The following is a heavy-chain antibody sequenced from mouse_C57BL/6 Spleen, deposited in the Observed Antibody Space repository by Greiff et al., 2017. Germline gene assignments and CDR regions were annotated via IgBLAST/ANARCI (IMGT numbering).Heavy chain of an antibody. CDR3: ARGYYGSSSPFAY. CDR1: GYTFTSYW. J-gene: IGHJ3*01. Sequence: VQLQQSGAELVMPGASVKLSCKASGYTFTSYWMHWVKQRPGQGLEWIGEIDPSDSYTNYNQKFKGKSTLTVDKSSSTAYMQLSSLTSEDSAVYYCARGYYGSSSPFAYWGQGTLVTVSA. V-gene: IGHV1-69*01. D-gene: IGHD1-1*01. CDR2: IDPSDSYT.